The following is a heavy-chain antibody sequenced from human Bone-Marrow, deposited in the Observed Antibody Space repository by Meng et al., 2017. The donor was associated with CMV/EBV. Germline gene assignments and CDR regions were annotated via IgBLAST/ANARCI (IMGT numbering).Heavy chain of an antibody. D-gene: IGHD1-26*01. V-gene: IGHV1-2*02. J-gene: IGHJ6*02. CDR3: AKSSGSGSYYDYYYYGMDV. CDR1: GYTFTGYY. Sequence: ASVKVSCKASGYTFTGYYMHWVRQAPGQGLEWMGWINPNSGDIKYAQKLQGRVTMTRDTSISTAYMELSRLRSDDTAMYYCAKSSGSGSYYDYYYYGMDVWGQGTTVTVSS. CDR2: INPNSGDI.